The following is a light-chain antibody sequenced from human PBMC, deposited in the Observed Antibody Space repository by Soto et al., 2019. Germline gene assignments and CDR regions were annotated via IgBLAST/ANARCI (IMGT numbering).Light chain of an antibody. V-gene: IGLV2-8*01. CDR3: TSYAGSSVV. J-gene: IGLJ2*01. CDR1: SSDVGGYNY. Sequence: QSVLTQPPSASGSPGQSVAISCTGTSSDVGGYNYVSWYQQHPGKAPILMIYEVSKRPSGVPDRFSGSKSGNTASLTVSGLQAEDEADYYCTSYAGSSVVFGGGTKLTVL. CDR2: EVS.